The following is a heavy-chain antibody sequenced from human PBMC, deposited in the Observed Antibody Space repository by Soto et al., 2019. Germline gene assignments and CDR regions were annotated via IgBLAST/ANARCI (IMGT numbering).Heavy chain of an antibody. J-gene: IGHJ6*02. Sequence: GGSLRLSSAASGFTFSSYSMHWVRQAPGKGLELVSFISSSSSPIYYATSVKGRFTISRENAKTSLYLQMNSLRAEDTAVYYCARDLKTSPPPEAHYYYYYGMDVWGQGTTVTVSS. CDR1: GFTFSSYS. CDR2: ISSSSSPI. V-gene: IGHV3-21*01. CDR3: ARDLKTSPPPEAHYYYYYGMDV.